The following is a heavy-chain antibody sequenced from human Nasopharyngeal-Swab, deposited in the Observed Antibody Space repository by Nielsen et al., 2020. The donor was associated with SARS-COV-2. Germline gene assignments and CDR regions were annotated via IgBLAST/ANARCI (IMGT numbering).Heavy chain of an antibody. CDR2: INSDGSST. Sequence: VRQMPGKGLVWVLRINSDGSSTSYADSVKGRFTISRDNAKNTLYLQMNSLRAEDTAVYYCTRGANGYNFGYYYYGMDVWGQGTTVTVSS. D-gene: IGHD5-24*01. CDR3: TRGANGYNFGYYYYGMDV. V-gene: IGHV3-74*01. J-gene: IGHJ6*02.